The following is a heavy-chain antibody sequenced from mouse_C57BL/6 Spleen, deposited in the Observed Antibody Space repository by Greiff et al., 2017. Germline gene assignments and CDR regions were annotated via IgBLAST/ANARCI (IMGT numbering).Heavy chain of an antibody. CDR1: GYTFTDYE. Sequence: VQLQQSGAELARPGASVTLSCKASGYTFTDYEMHWVKQTPVHGLEWIGAIDPETGGTAYNQKFKGKATLTADKSSSTAYMELRSLTSEDSAVYYCTGVGAQGYYAMDYWGQGTSVTVSS. V-gene: IGHV1-15*01. J-gene: IGHJ4*01. CDR2: IDPETGGT. D-gene: IGHD1-3*01. CDR3: TGVGAQGYYAMDY.